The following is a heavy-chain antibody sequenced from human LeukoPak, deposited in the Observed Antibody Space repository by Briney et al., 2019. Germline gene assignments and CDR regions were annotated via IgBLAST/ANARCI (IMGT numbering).Heavy chain of an antibody. J-gene: IGHJ5*02. D-gene: IGHD3-9*01. CDR2: INHSGST. V-gene: IGHV4-34*01. CDR3: VRDWGYYDVLTGNYSNWFDP. Sequence: PSETLSLTCAVYGGSFSGYYWSWIRQPPGKGLEWIGEINHSGSTNYNPSLKSRVTISVDTSKNQFSLKLSSVTAADTAVYYCVRDWGYYDVLTGNYSNWFDPWGQGTLVTVSS. CDR1: GGSFSGYY.